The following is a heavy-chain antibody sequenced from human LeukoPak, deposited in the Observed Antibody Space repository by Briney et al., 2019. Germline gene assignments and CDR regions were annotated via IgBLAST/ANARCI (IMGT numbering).Heavy chain of an antibody. V-gene: IGHV3-48*02. CDR3: ARESYCSGGKCYPPTLNYYGMDV. CDR2: IGSSSRTI. CDR1: GFRFSNYG. J-gene: IGHJ6*02. D-gene: IGHD2-15*01. Sequence: GGSLRLSCAASGFRFSNYGMDWVRQAPGKGLEWISYIGSSSRTIYYSDSVKGRFAISRDNAKNSLYLQMNSLRDEDTAIFYCARESYCSGGKCYPPTLNYYGMDVWGQGTTVTVSS.